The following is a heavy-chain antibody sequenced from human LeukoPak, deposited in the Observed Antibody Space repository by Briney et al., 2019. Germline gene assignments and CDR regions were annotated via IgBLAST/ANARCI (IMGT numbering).Heavy chain of an antibody. D-gene: IGHD3-9*01. J-gene: IGHJ4*02. CDR1: GGTFSSYA. CDR3: VRAEDGIRYFVY. CDR2: IIPIFGTA. Sequence: SVKVSCKASGGTFSSYASSWVRQAPGQGLEWMGGIIPIFGTANYAQKFQGRVTITADESTSTAYMELSSLRYEDTAVYFFVRAEDGIRYFVYWGQGTLVTVSS. V-gene: IGHV1-69*13.